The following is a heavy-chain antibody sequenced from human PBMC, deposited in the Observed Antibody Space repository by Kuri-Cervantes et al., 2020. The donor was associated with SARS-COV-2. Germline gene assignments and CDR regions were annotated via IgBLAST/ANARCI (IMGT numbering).Heavy chain of an antibody. CDR2: IYYSGST. J-gene: IGHJ5*02. Sequence: GSLRLSCTVSGGSISSSSYYWGWIRQPPGKGLEWIGSIYYSGSTYYNPSLKSRVTISVDTSKNQFSLKLSSVTAADTAVYYCARVEDYCSGGTCYFRNNWFDPWGQGTLVTVSS. V-gene: IGHV4-39*01. D-gene: IGHD2-15*01. CDR1: GGSISSSSYY. CDR3: ARVEDYCSGGTCYFRNNWFDP.